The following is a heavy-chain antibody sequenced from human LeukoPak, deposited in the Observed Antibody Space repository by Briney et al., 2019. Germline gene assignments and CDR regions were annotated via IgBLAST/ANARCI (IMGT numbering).Heavy chain of an antibody. CDR1: GFTFTSYG. J-gene: IGHJ4*02. V-gene: IGHV1-18*01. Sequence: ASVKVSCKASGFTFTSYGISWVRQAPGQGLEWMGWISAYNGKTNYAQKFHGRVTMTTDTSTSTAYMDLRSLRSDDTAVYYCARGGALTSFDSWGQGTLITVSS. CDR3: ARGGALTSFDS. CDR2: ISAYNGKT. D-gene: IGHD1-26*01.